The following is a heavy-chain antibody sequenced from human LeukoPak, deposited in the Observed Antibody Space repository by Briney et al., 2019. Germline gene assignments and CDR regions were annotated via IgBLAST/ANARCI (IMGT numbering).Heavy chain of an antibody. CDR2: IYHSGST. D-gene: IGHD2-2*01. CDR3: ARDLSYCSSTSCRPRDAFDI. Sequence: SETLSLTCTVSGYSISSGYYWGWIRQPPGKGLEWIGSIYHSGSTYYNPSLKSRVTMSVDTSKNQFSLKLSSVTAADTAVYYCARDLSYCSSTSCRPRDAFDIWGQGTMVTVSS. CDR1: GYSISSGYY. J-gene: IGHJ3*02. V-gene: IGHV4-38-2*02.